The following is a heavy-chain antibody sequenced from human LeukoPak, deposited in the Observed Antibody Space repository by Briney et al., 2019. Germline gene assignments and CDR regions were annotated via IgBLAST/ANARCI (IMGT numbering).Heavy chain of an antibody. CDR1: GLTFSRYA. CDR2: VSTSGGST. J-gene: IGHJ4*02. V-gene: IGHV3-23*01. D-gene: IGHD3-22*01. Sequence: GGSLRLSCAASGLTFSRYAMSWVRQAPGKGLEWVSGVSTSGGSTYYADSVKGRFTISRDNSKNTLHPQMNSLRAEDTAIYYCAKQAYDSPRTDFDYWGQGTLVTASS. CDR3: AKQAYDSPRTDFDY.